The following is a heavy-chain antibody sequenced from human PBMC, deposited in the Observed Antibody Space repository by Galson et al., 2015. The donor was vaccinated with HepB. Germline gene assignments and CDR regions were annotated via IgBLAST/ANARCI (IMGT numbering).Heavy chain of an antibody. CDR3: ARDERSGYSSGWYSQVLGY. CDR2: IWYDGSNK. D-gene: IGHD6-19*01. V-gene: IGHV3-33*01. CDR1: GFTFSSYG. Sequence: SLRLSCAASGFTFSSYGMHWVRQAPGKGLEWVAVIWYDGSNKYYADSVKGRFTISRDNSKNTLYLQMNSLRAEDTAVYYCARDERSGYSSGWYSQVLGYWGQGTLVTVSS. J-gene: IGHJ4*02.